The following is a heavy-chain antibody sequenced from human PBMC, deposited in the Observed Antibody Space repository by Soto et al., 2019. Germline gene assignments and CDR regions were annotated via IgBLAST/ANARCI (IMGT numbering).Heavy chain of an antibody. D-gene: IGHD3-9*01. Sequence: SETLSLTCTVSGGSISSYYWSWIRQPPGKGLEWIGYIYYSGSTNYNPSLKSRVTISVDTSKNQFSLKLSSVTAADTAVYYCARVRGRYYDILTGYGTPNYFDYWGQGTLVTVS. CDR2: IYYSGST. CDR3: ARVRGRYYDILTGYGTPNYFDY. V-gene: IGHV4-59*01. J-gene: IGHJ4*02. CDR1: GGSISSYY.